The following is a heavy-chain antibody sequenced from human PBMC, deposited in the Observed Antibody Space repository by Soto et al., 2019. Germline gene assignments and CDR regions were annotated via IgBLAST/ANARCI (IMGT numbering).Heavy chain of an antibody. V-gene: IGHV4-59*01. Sequence: SETLSLTSTVSGGSISSYYWSWIRQPPGKGLEWIGYIYYSGSTNYNPSLKSRVTISVDTSKNQFSLKLSSVTAADTAVYYCARSIGYCSGGSCYWFDYWGQGTLVTVSS. CDR1: GGSISSYY. CDR2: IYYSGST. D-gene: IGHD2-15*01. CDR3: ARSIGYCSGGSCYWFDY. J-gene: IGHJ4*02.